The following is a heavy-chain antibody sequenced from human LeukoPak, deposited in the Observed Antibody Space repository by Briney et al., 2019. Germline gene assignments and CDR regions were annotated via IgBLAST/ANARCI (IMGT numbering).Heavy chain of an antibody. CDR1: VSSISSSSYY. V-gene: IGHV4-39*07. Sequence: SDPMPLSCTVGVSSISSSSYYWGWVPQPRGEGVELIGCIYYSGNTYYNPSLKSRVTISLATSKHQFSLKLSSVTGADTAVYCCARSGQGEVVTAANPSAFDIWGQGTMVTVSS. CDR3: ARSGQGEVVTAANPSAFDI. J-gene: IGHJ3*02. CDR2: IYYSGNT. D-gene: IGHD2-2*01.